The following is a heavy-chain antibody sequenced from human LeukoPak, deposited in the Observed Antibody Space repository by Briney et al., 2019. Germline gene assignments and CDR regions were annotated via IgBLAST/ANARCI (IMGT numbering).Heavy chain of an antibody. CDR2: IIPIFGSA. V-gene: IGHV1-69*06. CDR3: AKGSRLREGGSYRF. CDR1: GGIFSSYA. D-gene: IGHD3-16*02. Sequence: SVKVSCKASGGIFSSYAINWVRQAPGQGLEWMGRIIPIFGSANYAQKFQGRVTITADKSTRTAYMELSSLRSEDTALYYFAKGSRLREGGSYRFWGQGTLVTVSS. J-gene: IGHJ4*02.